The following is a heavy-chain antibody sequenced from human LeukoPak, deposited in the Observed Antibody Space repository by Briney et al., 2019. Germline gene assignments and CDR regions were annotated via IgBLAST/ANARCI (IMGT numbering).Heavy chain of an antibody. J-gene: IGHJ4*02. V-gene: IGHV1-18*01. D-gene: IGHD3-3*01. CDR1: GYTFTSYG. CDR3: ARLAHYYDFWSGYFNYFDY. Sequence: ASVKVSCKASGYTFTSYGISWVRQAPGQGLEWMGWISAYNGNTNYAQKLQGRVTMTTDTSTSTAYMELSRLRSDDTAVYYCARLAHYYDFWSGYFNYFDYWGQGTLVTVSS. CDR2: ISAYNGNT.